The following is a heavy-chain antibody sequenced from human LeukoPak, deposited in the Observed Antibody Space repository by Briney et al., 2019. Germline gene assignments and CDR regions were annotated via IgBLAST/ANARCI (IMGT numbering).Heavy chain of an antibody. Sequence: SETLSLTCAVYGGSFSGYYWSWIRQPPGKGLEWIGEINHSGSTNYNPSLKSRVTISVDTSKSQFSLKLSSVTAADTAVYYCARGLRWFGVYFDYWGQGTLVTVSS. J-gene: IGHJ4*02. V-gene: IGHV4-34*01. CDR1: GGSFSGYY. CDR3: ARGLRWFGVYFDY. D-gene: IGHD3-10*01. CDR2: INHSGST.